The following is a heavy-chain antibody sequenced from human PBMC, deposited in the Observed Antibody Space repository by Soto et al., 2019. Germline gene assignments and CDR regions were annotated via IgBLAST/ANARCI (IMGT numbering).Heavy chain of an antibody. CDR3: ARGGLYFDY. CDR2: IYYIGST. J-gene: IGHJ4*02. V-gene: IGHV4-59*12. Sequence: SETLSLTCTVSGGSISSYYWSWIRQPPGKGLEWIGYIYYIGSTYYNPSLKSRVTISVDRSKNQFSLKLSSVTAADTAVYYCARGGLYFDYWGQGTLVTVSS. CDR1: GGSISSYY.